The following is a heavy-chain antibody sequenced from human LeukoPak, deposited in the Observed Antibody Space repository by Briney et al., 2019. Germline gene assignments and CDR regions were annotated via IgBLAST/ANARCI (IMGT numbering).Heavy chain of an antibody. D-gene: IGHD3-22*01. V-gene: IGHV3-21*01. CDR1: GFTFSTFG. J-gene: IGHJ4*02. CDR3: ARVRYYESSGYYGAFDY. Sequence: GGSLRLSCAASGFTFSTFGMSWVRQAPGVGLDWVSSISSGSSYIYFADSVKGRFTISRDNAKNSLYLQMNSLRAEDTAVYYRARVRYYESSGYYGAFDYWGQGILVTVSS. CDR2: ISSGSSYI.